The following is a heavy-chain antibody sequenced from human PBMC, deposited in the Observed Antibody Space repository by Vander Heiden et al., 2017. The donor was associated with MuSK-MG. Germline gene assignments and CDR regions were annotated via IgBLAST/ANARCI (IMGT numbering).Heavy chain of an antibody. CDR3: AREAVSSGSPTDYYYYYMDV. CDR1: GFPVSSNY. D-gene: IGHD1-26*01. Sequence: EVQLVESGGGLVQPGGSLRLSGAASGFPVSSNYMSWVRQAPGKGLEWVSVIYSGGSTYYADSVKGRFTISRDNSKNTLYLQINSLRAEDTAVYYCAREAVSSGSPTDYYYYYMDVWGKGTTVTVSS. J-gene: IGHJ6*03. CDR2: IYSGGST. V-gene: IGHV3-53*04.